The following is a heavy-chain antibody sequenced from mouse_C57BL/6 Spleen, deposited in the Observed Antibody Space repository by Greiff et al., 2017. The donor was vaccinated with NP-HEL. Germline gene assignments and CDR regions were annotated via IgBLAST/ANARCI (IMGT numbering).Heavy chain of an antibody. CDR1: GYTFTSYW. CDR3: AREGIYDGYYFDY. D-gene: IGHD2-3*01. CDR2: IHPNSGST. Sequence: VQLQQPGAELVKPGASVKLSCKASGYTFTSYWMHWVKQRPGQGLEWIGMIHPNSGSTNYNEKFKSKATLTVDKSSSTAYMQLSSLTSEDSAVYYCAREGIYDGYYFDYWGQGTTLTVSS. V-gene: IGHV1-64*01. J-gene: IGHJ2*01.